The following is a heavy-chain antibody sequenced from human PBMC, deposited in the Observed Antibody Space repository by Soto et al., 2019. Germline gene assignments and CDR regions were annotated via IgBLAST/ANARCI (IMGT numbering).Heavy chain of an antibody. CDR2: IYYSGST. J-gene: IGHJ4*02. V-gene: IGHV4-59*08. Sequence: SETLSLTCTVSGGSISSYYWSWIRQPPGKGLEWIGYIYYSGSTNYNPSLKSRVTISVNTSKNQFSLKLSSVTAADTAVYYCARHPGYYDILTGYTTYYFDYWGQGILVTVSS. CDR3: ARHPGYYDILTGYTTYYFDY. D-gene: IGHD3-9*01. CDR1: GGSISSYY.